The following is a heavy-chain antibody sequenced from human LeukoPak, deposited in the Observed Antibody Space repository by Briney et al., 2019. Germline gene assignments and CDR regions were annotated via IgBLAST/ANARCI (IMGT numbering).Heavy chain of an antibody. CDR1: GFTFSSYA. CDR3: AREVDYSNSDPYYYYGMDV. J-gene: IGHJ6*02. V-gene: IGHV3-21*01. Sequence: GGSLRLSCAASGFTFSSYAMHWVRQAPGKGLEWVSSISSSSSYIYYADSVKGRFTISRDNAKNSLYLQMNSLRAEDTAAYYCAREVDYSNSDPYYYYGMDVWGQGTTVTVSS. D-gene: IGHD4-4*01. CDR2: ISSSSSYI.